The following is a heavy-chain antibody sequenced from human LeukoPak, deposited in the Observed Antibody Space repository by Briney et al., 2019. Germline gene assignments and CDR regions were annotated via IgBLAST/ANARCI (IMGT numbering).Heavy chain of an antibody. Sequence: AVKVSCKASGGTFSSYAISWVRQAPGQGLEWMGGIIPIFGTANYAQKFQGRVTITTDESTSTAYMELSSLRSEDTAVYYCASVTVVQRYYYYMDVWGKGTTVTVSS. CDR3: ASVTVVQRYYYYMDV. D-gene: IGHD4-23*01. CDR2: IIPIFGTA. CDR1: GGTFSSYA. J-gene: IGHJ6*03. V-gene: IGHV1-69*05.